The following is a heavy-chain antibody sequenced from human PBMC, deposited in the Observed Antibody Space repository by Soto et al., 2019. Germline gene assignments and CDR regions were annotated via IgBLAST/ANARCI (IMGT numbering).Heavy chain of an antibody. CDR3: GTILSGDYAVAY. V-gene: IGHV4-34*02. CDR2: ISNLGGT. CDR1: DESLTGYY. D-gene: IGHD3-16*01. J-gene: IGHJ1*01. Sequence: QVQLQQWGAGLLEPSETLSLSCGVYDESLTGYYWTWIRQPPGKSLVWIGEISNLGGTKFSPSLRGRVSISVDTSKKLFSLTMPSVTAADTALYYCGTILSGDYAVAYWGQGTLVTVSS.